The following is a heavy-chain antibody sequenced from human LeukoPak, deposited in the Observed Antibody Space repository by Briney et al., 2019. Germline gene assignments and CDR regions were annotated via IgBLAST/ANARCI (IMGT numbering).Heavy chain of an antibody. CDR1: GFTFSSYG. CDR2: ISYDGSNK. Sequence: PGGSLRLSCAASGFTFSSYGMHWVRQAPGKGLEWVAVISYDGSNKYYADSVKGRFTISRDNSKNTLYLQMNSLRAEDTAVYYCARGAGSSWYLGYYFDYWGQGTLVTVSS. CDR3: ARGAGSSWYLGYYFDY. V-gene: IGHV3-30*03. D-gene: IGHD6-13*01. J-gene: IGHJ4*02.